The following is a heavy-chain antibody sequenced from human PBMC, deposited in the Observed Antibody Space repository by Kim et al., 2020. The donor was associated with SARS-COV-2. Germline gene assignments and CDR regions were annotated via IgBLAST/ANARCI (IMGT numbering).Heavy chain of an antibody. J-gene: IGHJ4*02. V-gene: IGHV4-34*01. CDR1: GGSFSGYY. D-gene: IGHD6-19*01. CDR3: ARGPFIAVAGTGY. CDR2: INHSGST. Sequence: SETLSLTCAVYGGSFSGYYWSWIRQPPGKGLEWIGEINHSGSTNYNPSLKSRVTISVDTSKNQFSLKLSSVTAADTAVYYCARGPFIAVAGTGYWGQGTLVTVSS.